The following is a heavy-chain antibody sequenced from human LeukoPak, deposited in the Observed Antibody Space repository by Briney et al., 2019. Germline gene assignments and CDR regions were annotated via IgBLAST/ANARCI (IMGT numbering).Heavy chain of an antibody. V-gene: IGHV1-2*02. CDR2: INPNSGGT. CDR3: ARDAYSSSPFDY. CDR1: GYTFTSYY. J-gene: IGHJ4*02. D-gene: IGHD6-6*01. Sequence: GASVKVSCKASGYTFTSYYMHWVRQAPGQGLEWMGWINPNSGGTNYAQKFQGGVTMTRDTSISTAYMELSRLRSDDTAVYYCARDAYSSSPFDYWGQGTLVTVSS.